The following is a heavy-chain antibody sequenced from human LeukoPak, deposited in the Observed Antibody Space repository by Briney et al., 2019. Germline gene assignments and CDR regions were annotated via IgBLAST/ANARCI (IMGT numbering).Heavy chain of an antibody. Sequence: GGSLRLSCAASGFTFSNYWMSWVRQAPGKGLEWVANIKQDGSEKYYVDSVKGRFTISRDNAKNSLYLQMNSLRAEDTAVYYCARDKIVGATTSDYWGQGTLVTVSS. V-gene: IGHV3-7*01. D-gene: IGHD1-26*01. J-gene: IGHJ4*02. CDR1: GFTFSNYW. CDR2: IKQDGSEK. CDR3: ARDKIVGATTSDY.